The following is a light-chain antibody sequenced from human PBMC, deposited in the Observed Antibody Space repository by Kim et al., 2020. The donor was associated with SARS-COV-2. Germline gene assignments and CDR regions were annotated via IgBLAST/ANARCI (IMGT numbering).Light chain of an antibody. CDR3: QSYDSSLSGSV. J-gene: IGLJ3*02. CDR2: GNS. Sequence: QGVTLSCTGSSSNSGAGYDVHWYQQLPGTAPKLLIYGNSNRPSGVPDRFSGSKSGTSASLAITGLQAEDEADYYCQSYDSSLSGSVFGGGTQLTVL. CDR1: SSNSGAGYD. V-gene: IGLV1-40*01.